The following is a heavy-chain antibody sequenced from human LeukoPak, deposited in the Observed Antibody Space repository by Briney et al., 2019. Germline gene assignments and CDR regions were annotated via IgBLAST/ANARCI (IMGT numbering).Heavy chain of an antibody. Sequence: ASVKVSCKASGGTFSSYAISWVRQAPGQGLEWMGWISAYNGNTNYAPKLQGRVTMTTDTSTSTAYMELRGLRSDDTAVYYCARASSRWYEDYWGQGTLVTVSS. CDR3: ARASSRWYEDY. J-gene: IGHJ4*02. D-gene: IGHD6-13*01. CDR1: GGTFSSYA. V-gene: IGHV1-18*01. CDR2: ISAYNGNT.